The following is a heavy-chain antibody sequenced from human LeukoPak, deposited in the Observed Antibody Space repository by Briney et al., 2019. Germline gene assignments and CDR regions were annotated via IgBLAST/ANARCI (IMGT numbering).Heavy chain of an antibody. J-gene: IGHJ4*02. V-gene: IGHV1-2*02. CDR1: GYTFTTYD. D-gene: IGHD1-26*01. Sequence: ASVKVSCKASGYTFTTYDINWVRQAPGQGLEWMGWINPNSGGTNYAQKFQGRVTMTRDTSISTAYMELSRLRSDDTAVYYCARVRSGSYYFNNYWGQGTLVTVSS. CDR2: INPNSGGT. CDR3: ARVRSGSYYFNNY.